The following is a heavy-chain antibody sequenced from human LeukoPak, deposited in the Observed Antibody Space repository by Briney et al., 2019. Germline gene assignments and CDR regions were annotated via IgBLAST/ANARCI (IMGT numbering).Heavy chain of an antibody. Sequence: GGSLRLSCAASGFIFSNDGMDWVRQAPGKGLEWVSYISSSSSSIYYADSVKGRFTISRDKAKNSLFLQMNSLRAEDTAVYYCARGGAARPDYWGQGTLVTVSS. CDR2: ISSSSSSI. J-gene: IGHJ4*02. V-gene: IGHV3-48*01. D-gene: IGHD6-6*01. CDR3: ARGGAARPDY. CDR1: GFIFSNDG.